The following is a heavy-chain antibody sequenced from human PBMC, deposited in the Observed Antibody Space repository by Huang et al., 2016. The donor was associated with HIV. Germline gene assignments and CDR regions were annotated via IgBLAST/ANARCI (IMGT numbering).Heavy chain of an antibody. V-gene: IGHV1-46*01. Sequence: QVQLVQSGAEVKKPGASVKVSCKASGYTFTNYYMHWVRQPPGQGLEWMGIIDPSGGSTTYAQKFQGRVTMTRDTSARTFYLELRSLRSEDTAIYYCASPFSFGVALFYWGQGTLVTVSS. J-gene: IGHJ4*02. CDR1: GYTFTNYY. CDR2: IDPSGGST. CDR3: ASPFSFGVALFY. D-gene: IGHD3-3*01.